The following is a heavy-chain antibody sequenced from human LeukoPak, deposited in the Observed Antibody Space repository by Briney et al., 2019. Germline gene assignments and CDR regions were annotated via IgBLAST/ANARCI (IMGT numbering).Heavy chain of an antibody. CDR1: GYTFTSYG. V-gene: IGHV1-46*01. CDR3: ARDNTAYDAFDI. J-gene: IGHJ3*02. CDR2: INPSGGST. Sequence: GASVKVSCKASGYTFTSYGISWVRQAPGQGLEWMGIINPSGGSTSYAQKFQGRVTMTRDMSTSTVYMELSSLRSEDTAVYYCARDNTAYDAFDIWGQGTMVTVSS. D-gene: IGHD2-21*02.